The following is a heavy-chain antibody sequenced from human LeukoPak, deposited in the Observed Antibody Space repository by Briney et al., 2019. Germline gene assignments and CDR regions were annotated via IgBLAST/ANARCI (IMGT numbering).Heavy chain of an antibody. V-gene: IGHV3-30*04. CDR1: GFTFSSYA. CDR2: ISYDGSNK. Sequence: GGSLRLSCAASGFTFSSYAMHWVRQAPGKGLEWVAVISYDGSNKDYADSVKGRFTISRDNAKNSLYLQMNSLRAEDTAVYYCARAYSGEVDYWGQGTLVTVSS. J-gene: IGHJ4*02. D-gene: IGHD2-21*01. CDR3: ARAYSGEVDY.